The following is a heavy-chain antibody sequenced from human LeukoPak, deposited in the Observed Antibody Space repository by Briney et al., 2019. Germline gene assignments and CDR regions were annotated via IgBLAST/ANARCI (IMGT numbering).Heavy chain of an antibody. CDR2: VNPNSGNT. J-gene: IGHJ6*03. V-gene: IGHV1-8*01. CDR1: GYTFTTYD. Sequence: SVKVSCKASGYTFTTYDINWVRQATGQGLEWMGWVNPNSGNTGYAQKFQGRVTMTRNTSITTAYMELSSLRSEDTAVYYCARGSKHNILTGYYIGPYYMDVWGKGTTGTISS. D-gene: IGHD3-9*01. CDR3: ARGSKHNILTGYYIGPYYMDV.